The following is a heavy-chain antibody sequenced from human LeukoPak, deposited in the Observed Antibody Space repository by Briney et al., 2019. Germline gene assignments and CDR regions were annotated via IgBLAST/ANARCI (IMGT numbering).Heavy chain of an antibody. Sequence: PSETLSLTCTVSGGSVSSDSYYWSWIRQPPGKGLEWIGYVYYSGSINYNPSLKSRVTISVDTSKNQFSLKLSSVAAADTAVYYCARDIAYGGNSLDYWGQGTLVTVSS. D-gene: IGHD4-23*01. CDR3: ARDIAYGGNSLDY. J-gene: IGHJ4*02. CDR1: GGSVSSDSYY. CDR2: VYYSGSI. V-gene: IGHV4-61*01.